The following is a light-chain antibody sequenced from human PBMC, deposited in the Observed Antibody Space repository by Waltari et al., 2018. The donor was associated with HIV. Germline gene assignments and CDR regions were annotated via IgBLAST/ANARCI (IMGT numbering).Light chain of an antibody. Sequence: AVQMTQSPSSVSGSLGGRVTISCRDSQGIRNDLSWFQMKPGGAPKLLIYASTILQTGVPPRFSGSASGTDFALTISNLQSEDFATYFCLQDFEYPWTFGQGTTVE. CDR1: QGIRND. CDR3: LQDFEYPWT. V-gene: IGKV1-6*02. CDR2: AST. J-gene: IGKJ1*01.